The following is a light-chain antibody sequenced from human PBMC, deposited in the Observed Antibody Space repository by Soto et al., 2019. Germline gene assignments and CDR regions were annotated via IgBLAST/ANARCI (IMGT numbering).Light chain of an antibody. CDR2: AAS. J-gene: IGKJ5*01. CDR1: QGIRNY. V-gene: IGKV1-16*01. Sequence: DIQMTQSPSSLSASVGDTVTITCRASQGIRNYLAWFQQTPGKAPKSLIYAASVLQSGVSSRFSGSGSGTDFTLTITSLQPEDFATYYCQQYNTYPLTFGPGTRLEIK. CDR3: QQYNTYPLT.